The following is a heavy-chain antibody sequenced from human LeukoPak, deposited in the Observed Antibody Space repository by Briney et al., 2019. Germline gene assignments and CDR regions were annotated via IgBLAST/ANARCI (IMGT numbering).Heavy chain of an antibody. Sequence: GGSLRLSCAASGFTFSSYAMSWVRQAPGKGLEWVSAISGSGGSTYYADSVKGRFTISRDNFKNTLYLQMNSLRAEDTAVYYCAKEVLLWIGETYFDYWGQGTLVTVSS. CDR3: AKEVLLWIGETYFDY. V-gene: IGHV3-23*01. CDR1: GFTFSSYA. CDR2: ISGSGGST. D-gene: IGHD3-10*01. J-gene: IGHJ4*02.